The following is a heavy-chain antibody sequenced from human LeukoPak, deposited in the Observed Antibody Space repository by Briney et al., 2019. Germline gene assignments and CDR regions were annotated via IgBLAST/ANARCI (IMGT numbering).Heavy chain of an antibody. CDR2: IYYSGST. D-gene: IGHD4-17*01. Sequence: SETLSLTCTVSGVSISSGDYYRSWIRQPPGKGLEWIGYIYYSGSTYYNPSLKSRVTISVDTSKNQFSLKLSSVTAADTAVYYCARDYGDYPGEWGQGTLVTVSS. CDR3: ARDYGDYPGE. V-gene: IGHV4-30-4*01. CDR1: GVSISSGDYY. J-gene: IGHJ4*02.